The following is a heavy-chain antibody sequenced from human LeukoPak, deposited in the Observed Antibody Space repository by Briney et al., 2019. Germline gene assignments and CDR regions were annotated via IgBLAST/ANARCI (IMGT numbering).Heavy chain of an antibody. V-gene: IGHV3-64*01. J-gene: IGHJ4*02. CDR3: ARGFIAAAGTGTFY. D-gene: IGHD6-13*01. CDR2: ISSNGGST. Sequence: AGSLRLSCAASGFTFSSYAMHWVRQAPGKGLEYVSAISSNGGSTYYANSVKGRFTISRDNSKNTLYLQMGSLRAEDMAVYYCARGFIAAAGTGTFYWGQGTLVTVSS. CDR1: GFTFSSYA.